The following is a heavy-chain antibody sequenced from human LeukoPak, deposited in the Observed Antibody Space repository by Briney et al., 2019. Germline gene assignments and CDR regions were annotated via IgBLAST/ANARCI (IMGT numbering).Heavy chain of an antibody. D-gene: IGHD6-19*01. V-gene: IGHV3-7*01. CDR1: GFTFSSYW. J-gene: IGHJ4*02. CDR2: IKQDGSEK. Sequence: GGSLRLSCAASGFTFSSYWMSWVRQAPGKGLEWVANIKQDGSEKYYVDSVKGRFTISRDNAKNSLYLQMNSLRAEDTAVYYCASETIAVAGTVPCDYWGQGTLVTVSS. CDR3: ASETIAVAGTVPCDY.